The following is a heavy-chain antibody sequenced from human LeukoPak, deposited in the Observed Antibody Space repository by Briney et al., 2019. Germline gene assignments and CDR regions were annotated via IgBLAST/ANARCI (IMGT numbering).Heavy chain of an antibody. CDR2: IYYGGST. J-gene: IGHJ3*02. Sequence: SSETLSLTCTVSGGSISSSSYYWGWIRQPPGKGLEWIGSIYYGGSTYYNPSLKSRVTISVDTSKNQFSLKLSSVTAADTAVYYCARQRADDFWSGYYPDAFDIWGQGTMVTVSS. D-gene: IGHD3-3*01. CDR1: GGSISSSSYY. V-gene: IGHV4-39*01. CDR3: ARQRADDFWSGYYPDAFDI.